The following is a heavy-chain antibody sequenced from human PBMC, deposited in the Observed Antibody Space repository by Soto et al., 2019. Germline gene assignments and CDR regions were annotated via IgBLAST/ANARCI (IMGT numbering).Heavy chain of an antibody. CDR3: ARQRTTVVTQAYFDH. V-gene: IGHV4-39*01. CDR2: IYYSGHT. J-gene: IGHJ4*02. Sequence: PSETMSLTKIVSGESISSSSYYWGWIRHPPGKGLEWIGSIYYSGHTYYNPSFKSRVTISIDTSKNRFSLKLSSVTATDTAVYYCARQRTTVVTQAYFDHWGQGALVTVSS. D-gene: IGHD2-21*02. CDR1: GESISSSSYY.